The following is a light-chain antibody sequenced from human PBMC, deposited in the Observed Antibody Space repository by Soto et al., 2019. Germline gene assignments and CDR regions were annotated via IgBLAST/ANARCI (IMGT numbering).Light chain of an antibody. Sequence: DIQMTQAPSSLYASVEDRVTITCRASQSSSSYLNWYQQKPGKAPKLLIYTASSLQSGVPSRFSGSGSGTEFTLTISSLQPEDFATYYCQQSYSTPPLTFGGGTKVEIK. V-gene: IGKV1-39*01. J-gene: IGKJ4*01. CDR2: TAS. CDR1: QSSSSY. CDR3: QQSYSTPPLT.